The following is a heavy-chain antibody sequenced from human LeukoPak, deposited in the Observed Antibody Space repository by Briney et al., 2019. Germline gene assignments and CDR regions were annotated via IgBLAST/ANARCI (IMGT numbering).Heavy chain of an antibody. CDR1: GGSISSYY. CDR2: IYTSGST. D-gene: IGHD3-9*01. V-gene: IGHV4-4*07. CDR3: ASSSYDILTGYQRGTFDY. Sequence: KPSETLSLTCTVSGGSISSYYWSRIRQPAGKGLEWIGRIYTSGSTNYNPSLKSRVTMSVDTSKNQFSLKLSSVTAADTAVYYCASSSYDILTGYQRGTFDYWGQGTLVTVSS. J-gene: IGHJ4*02.